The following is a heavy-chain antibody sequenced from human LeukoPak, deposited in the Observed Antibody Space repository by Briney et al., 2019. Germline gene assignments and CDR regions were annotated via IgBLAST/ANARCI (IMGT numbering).Heavy chain of an antibody. CDR3: ARAAITMVRGVLDY. D-gene: IGHD3-10*01. V-gene: IGHV4-4*02. J-gene: IGHJ4*02. CDR1: GGSISSSNW. CDR2: IYHSGST. Sequence: SETLSLTCAVSGGSISSSNWWSWVRQPPGKGLEWIGEIYHSGSTNYNPSLKSRVTISVDKSKNQFSLKLSSVTAADTAVYYCARAAITMVRGVLDYWGQGTLVTVSS.